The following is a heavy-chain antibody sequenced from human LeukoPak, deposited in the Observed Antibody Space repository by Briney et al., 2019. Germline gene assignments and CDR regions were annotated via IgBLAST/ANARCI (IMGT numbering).Heavy chain of an antibody. V-gene: IGHV1-46*01. Sequence: ASVKVSCKASGYTFTTYYMHWVRQAPGQGLEWMGIINPSGGSTSYAQKFQGRVTITRDTSTSTVYMEVSSLRSEDTAVYYCAGDSDCTGGRCYGVFSAFDIWGQGTMVTVSS. CDR3: AGDSDCTGGRCYGVFSAFDI. D-gene: IGHD2-15*01. J-gene: IGHJ3*02. CDR2: INPSGGST. CDR1: GYTFTTYY.